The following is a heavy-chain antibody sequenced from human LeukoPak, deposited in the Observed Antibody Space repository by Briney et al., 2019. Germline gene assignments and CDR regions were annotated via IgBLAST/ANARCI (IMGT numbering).Heavy chain of an antibody. CDR2: IHTSGST. V-gene: IGHV4-61*02. CDR1: GDSIISGSYY. J-gene: IGHJ3*02. D-gene: IGHD3-16*02. CDR3: ARALYYDNIWGSYRFDSFDI. Sequence: SETLSLTCTVTGDSIISGSYYWSWIRQPAGKGLEWIGRIHTSGSTNSNPSLKSRVTISLDTSRNQISLKLSSVTAADTAVYYCARALYYDNIWGSYRFDSFDIWGQGTMVTVSS.